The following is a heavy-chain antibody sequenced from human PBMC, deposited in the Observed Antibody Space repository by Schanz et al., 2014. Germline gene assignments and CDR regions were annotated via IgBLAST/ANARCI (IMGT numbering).Heavy chain of an antibody. J-gene: IGHJ3*01. CDR3: ARDEGRDGYNLAFDV. Sequence: EVQLVESGGGLVQPGGSLRLSCAVSGFTVSTNYMSWVRQAPGKGLEWVSSLYIGGGSTRYADSVKGRFIISRDSSKNTLYLQMNSLTADDTAVYFCARDEGRDGYNLAFDVWGQGTLVTVSS. V-gene: IGHV3-53*01. CDR2: LYIGGGST. CDR1: GFTVSTNY. D-gene: IGHD5-12*01.